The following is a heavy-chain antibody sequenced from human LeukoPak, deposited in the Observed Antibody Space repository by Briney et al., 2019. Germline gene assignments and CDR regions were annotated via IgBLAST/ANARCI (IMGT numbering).Heavy chain of an antibody. D-gene: IGHD2-15*01. CDR2: INPSGGST. Sequence: GASVKVSCKASGYTFTSYYMHWVRQAPGQGLEWMGIINPSGGSTSYAQKFQGRVTMTRDTSTSTVYMELSSLRSEDTAVYYCARGGCSGGSCYRYYYYYYYMDVWGKGTTVTISS. CDR3: ARGGCSGGSCYRYYYYYYYMDV. V-gene: IGHV1-46*01. CDR1: GYTFTSYY. J-gene: IGHJ6*03.